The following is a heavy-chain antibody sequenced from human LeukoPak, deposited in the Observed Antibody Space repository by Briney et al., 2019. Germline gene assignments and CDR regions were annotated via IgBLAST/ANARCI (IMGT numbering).Heavy chain of an antibody. CDR3: ARVPRLAFGEFYGMDV. V-gene: IGHV3-74*01. J-gene: IGHJ6*02. CDR2: INSDGSST. D-gene: IGHD3-10*01. CDR1: GFTFSSYW. Sequence: GGSLRLSCAASGFTFSSYWMHWVRQAPGKGLVWVSRINSDGSSTSYADSVKGRFTISRDNAKNTLYLQMNSLRAEDTAVYYCARVPRLAFGEFYGMDVWGQGTTVTVSS.